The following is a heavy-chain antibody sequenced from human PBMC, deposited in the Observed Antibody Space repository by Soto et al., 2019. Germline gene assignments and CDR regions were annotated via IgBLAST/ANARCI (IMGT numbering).Heavy chain of an antibody. Sequence: GASVKVSCKASGYTFTGYYMHWVRQAPGQGLEWMGWINPNSGGTNYAQKVQGRVTMTRDTSISTAYMELSRLGSDDTAVYYCAREDKVWDSAYYYYGMDVWGQGTTVTVSS. CDR1: GYTFTGYY. D-gene: IGHD1-26*01. CDR3: AREDKVWDSAYYYYGMDV. V-gene: IGHV1-2*02. J-gene: IGHJ6*02. CDR2: INPNSGGT.